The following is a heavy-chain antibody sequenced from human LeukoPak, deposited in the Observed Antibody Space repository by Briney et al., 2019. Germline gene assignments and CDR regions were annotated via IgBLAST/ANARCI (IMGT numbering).Heavy chain of an antibody. D-gene: IGHD2-2*01. CDR2: IKSKTDGGTT. Sequence: PGGSLRLSCAASGVTFSNAWRSWVRQAPGKGLEWVGRIKSKTDGGTTDYAAPVKGRFTISRDDSKNTLYLQMNSLKTEDTAVYYCTTYCSSTSCYYYYYMDVWGKGTTVTVSS. CDR3: TTYCSSTSCYYYYYMDV. CDR1: GVTFSNAW. V-gene: IGHV3-15*01. J-gene: IGHJ6*03.